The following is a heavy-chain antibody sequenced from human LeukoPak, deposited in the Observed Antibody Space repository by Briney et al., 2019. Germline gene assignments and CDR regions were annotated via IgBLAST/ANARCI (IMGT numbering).Heavy chain of an antibody. CDR2: INPNSGGT. D-gene: IGHD4-17*01. Sequence: ASVKVSFKASGYTFTGYYMHWVRQAPGQGLEWMGWINPNSGGTNYAQKFRGRITMTKDTSISTAYMELSRLRSDDTAVYYCARGSDYGDYMDLWGQGTTVTVSS. V-gene: IGHV1-2*02. CDR1: GYTFTGYY. J-gene: IGHJ6*03. CDR3: ARGSDYGDYMDL.